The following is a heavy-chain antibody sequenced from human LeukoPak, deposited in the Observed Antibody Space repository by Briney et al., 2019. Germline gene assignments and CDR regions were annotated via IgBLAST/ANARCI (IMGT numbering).Heavy chain of an antibody. V-gene: IGHV1-2*02. D-gene: IGHD3-22*01. CDR2: INPNSGGI. J-gene: IGHJ4*02. CDR1: GYTFTGYY. Sequence: ASVKVSCKASGYTFTGYYMHWVRQAPGQGLEWMGWINPNSGGIHYAQKFQGRVTMTRDTAISTAYMELSRLRSDDTAVYYCARDFGQGLLLLVLDYWGQGTLVTVSS. CDR3: ARDFGQGLLLLVLDY.